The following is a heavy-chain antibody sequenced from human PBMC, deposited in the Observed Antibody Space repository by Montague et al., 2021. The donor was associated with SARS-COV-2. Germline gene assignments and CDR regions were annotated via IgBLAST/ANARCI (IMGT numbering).Heavy chain of an antibody. CDR1: GGSFSGYY. D-gene: IGHD4-11*01. V-gene: IGHV4-34*01. J-gene: IGHJ6*02. CDR3: ACGEITTRGLSYYYGMDV. Sequence: SETLSLTCAVSGGSFSGYYWTWIRQSPRKGLEWIGEINHSGSTNYNPSLKSRVTISVDTSKNQFSLKLSSVTAADTAVYYCACGEITTRGLSYYYGMDVWGQGTTVIVSS. CDR2: INHSGST.